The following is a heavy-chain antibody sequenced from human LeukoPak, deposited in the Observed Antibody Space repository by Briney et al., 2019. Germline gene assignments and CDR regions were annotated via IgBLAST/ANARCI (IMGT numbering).Heavy chain of an antibody. CDR2: INSDGSST. CDR3: ARGELLWASTTHNWFDP. CDR1: GFTFSSYW. J-gene: IGHJ5*02. Sequence: GGSLRLSCAASGFTFSSYWMHWVRQAPGKGLVWVSRINSDGSSTSYADSVKGRFTISRDNAKNSLYLQMNSLRAEDTAVYYCARGELLWASTTHNWFDPWGQGTLVTVSS. V-gene: IGHV3-74*01. D-gene: IGHD3-10*01.